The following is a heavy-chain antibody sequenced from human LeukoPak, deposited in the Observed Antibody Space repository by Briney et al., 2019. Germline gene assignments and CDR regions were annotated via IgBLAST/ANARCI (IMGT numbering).Heavy chain of an antibody. CDR2: IRYDESDK. CDR3: AKLGELGYCSSTSCYSTRGSDY. V-gene: IGHV3-30*02. CDR1: GFTFSHYG. D-gene: IGHD2-2*01. Sequence: PGGSLRLSCATSGFTFSHYGMHWVRQAPGRGLDWVAHIRYDESDKYYADSVKGRFTISRDNSKNTLYLQMNSLRAEDTAVYYCAKLGELGYCSSTSCYSTRGSDYWGQGTLVTVSS. J-gene: IGHJ4*02.